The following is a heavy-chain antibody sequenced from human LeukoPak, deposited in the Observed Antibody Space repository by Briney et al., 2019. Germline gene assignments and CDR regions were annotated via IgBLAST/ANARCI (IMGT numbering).Heavy chain of an antibody. CDR1: GFTFSSYA. D-gene: IGHD3-22*01. CDR2: ISGSGGST. CDR3: AEASSSITMIVVVITPYFDY. Sequence: PGGSLRLSCAASGFTFSSYAMSWVRQAPGKGLEWVSAISGSGGSTYYADSVKGRFTISRDNSKNTLYLQMNSLRAEDTAVYYCAEASSSITMIVVVITPYFDYWGQGTLVTVSS. V-gene: IGHV3-23*01. J-gene: IGHJ4*02.